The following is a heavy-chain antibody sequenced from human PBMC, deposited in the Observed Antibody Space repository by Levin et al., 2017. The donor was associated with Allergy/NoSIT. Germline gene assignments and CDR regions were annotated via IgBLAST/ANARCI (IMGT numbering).Heavy chain of an antibody. CDR3: ARTGQDAFDI. J-gene: IGHJ3*02. Sequence: GGSLRLSCVASGFTFSGYAMHWVRQAPGKGLEWVTVTSYDESNKYYADSVKGRFTISRDNSKNTLYVQMNSLRVEDTAVYYCARTGQDAFDIWGQGTMVTVSA. CDR2: TSYDESNK. V-gene: IGHV3-30-3*01. CDR1: GFTFSGYA.